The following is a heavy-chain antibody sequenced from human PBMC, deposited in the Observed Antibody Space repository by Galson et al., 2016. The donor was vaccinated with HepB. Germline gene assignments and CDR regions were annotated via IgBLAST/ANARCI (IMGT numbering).Heavy chain of an antibody. Sequence: SLRLSCAASGFTFGNCWMTWVRQAPEKGLEWVANIKPDGTTKKYVGSVRGRFTIARDNAKNSLYLQMNSLRPEDTATYYCARPVSADEGLGNRGQGTLVTVSS. V-gene: IGHV3-7*01. CDR3: ARPVSADEGLGN. J-gene: IGHJ4*02. CDR2: IKPDGTTK. D-gene: IGHD2-8*01. CDR1: GFTFGNCW.